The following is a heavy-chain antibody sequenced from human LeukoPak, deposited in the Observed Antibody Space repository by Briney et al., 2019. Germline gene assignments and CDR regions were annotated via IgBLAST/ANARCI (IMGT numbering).Heavy chain of an antibody. CDR1: GASITSSGYY. V-gene: IGHV4-39*07. J-gene: IGHJ3*02. CDR3: TRDRSALDT. Sequence: SETLSLTCTVSGASITSSGYYWGWIRQPPGKGLEWIGTIYHSGSTYYNPSLKSRVTISVDTSKNQFSLRLSSVTAADTAVYYCTRDRSALDTWGQGTMVTVSS. CDR2: IYHSGST.